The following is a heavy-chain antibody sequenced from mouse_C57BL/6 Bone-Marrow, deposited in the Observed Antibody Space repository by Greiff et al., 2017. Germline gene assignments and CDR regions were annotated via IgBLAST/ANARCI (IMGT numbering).Heavy chain of an antibody. CDR3: TTHYYCSIYYAMDY. V-gene: IGHV14-4*01. Sequence: EVKLVESGAELVRPGASVKLSCTASGFNIKDDYMHWVKQRPEQGLEWIGWIDPANGDTEYASTFQGKATITADTSSNTAYLQLSRLTSEDPAVYYWTTHYYCSIYYAMDYWGQGTSVTVSS. CDR2: IDPANGDT. J-gene: IGHJ4*01. CDR1: GFNIKDDY. D-gene: IGHD1-1*01.